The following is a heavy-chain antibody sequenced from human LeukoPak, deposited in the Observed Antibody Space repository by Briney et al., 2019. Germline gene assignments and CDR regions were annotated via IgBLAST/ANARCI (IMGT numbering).Heavy chain of an antibody. CDR2: ISSSSSYI. Sequence: GGSLRLSCAASGFTFSSYSMNWVRQAPGKGLEWGSSISSSSSYIYYADSVKGRFTISRDNAKNSLYLQMNSLRAEDTAVYYCARSAGPSEVRGVYYGMDVWGQGTTVTVSS. J-gene: IGHJ6*02. CDR1: GFTFSSYS. CDR3: ARSAGPSEVRGVYYGMDV. D-gene: IGHD3-10*01. V-gene: IGHV3-21*01.